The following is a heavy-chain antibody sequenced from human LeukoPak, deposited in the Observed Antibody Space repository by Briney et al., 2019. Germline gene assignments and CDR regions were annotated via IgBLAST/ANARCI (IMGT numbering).Heavy chain of an antibody. Sequence: PWGSLRLSCAASGFTFSSYGMHWVRQAPGKRLEWVAFIRYDGSNKYYADSVKGRFTISRDNSKNTLYLQMNSLRAEDTAVYYCAKESLKGSSFDYWGQGTLVTVSS. CDR1: GFTFSSYG. J-gene: IGHJ4*02. D-gene: IGHD6-6*01. V-gene: IGHV3-30*02. CDR3: AKESLKGSSFDY. CDR2: IRYDGSNK.